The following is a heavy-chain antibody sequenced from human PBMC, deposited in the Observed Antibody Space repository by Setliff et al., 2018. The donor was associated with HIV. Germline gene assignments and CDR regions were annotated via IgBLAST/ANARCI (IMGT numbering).Heavy chain of an antibody. Sequence: PSETLSLTCTVSGVSISNYYWNWIRQPPGKGLEWIGYIFTSGDTNYNPSLRSRVTLSVDTSKNHVSLKVGSVTAADTAVYYCAREAAHCTGDTCQFTFDSWGQGTLVTVSS. V-gene: IGHV4-4*09. D-gene: IGHD2-8*02. CDR3: AREAAHCTGDTCQFTFDS. J-gene: IGHJ4*02. CDR1: GVSISNYY. CDR2: IFTSGDT.